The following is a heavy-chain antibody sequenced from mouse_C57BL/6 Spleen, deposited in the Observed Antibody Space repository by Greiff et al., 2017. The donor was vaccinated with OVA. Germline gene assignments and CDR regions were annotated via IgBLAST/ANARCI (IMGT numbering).Heavy chain of an antibody. CDR1: GFTFSDAW. J-gene: IGHJ1*03. Sequence: EVHLVESGGGLVQPGGSMKLSCAASGFTFSDAWMDWVRQSPEKGLEWVAEIRNKANNHATYYAESVKGRFTISRDDSKSSVYLQMNSLRAEDTGIYYCTALFTVVAPGVWGTGTTVTVSS. CDR2: IRNKANNHAT. D-gene: IGHD1-1*01. CDR3: TALFTVVAPGV. V-gene: IGHV6-6*01.